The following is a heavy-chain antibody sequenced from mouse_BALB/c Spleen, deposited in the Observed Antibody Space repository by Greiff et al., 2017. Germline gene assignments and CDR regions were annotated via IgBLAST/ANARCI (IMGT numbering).Heavy chain of an antibody. Sequence: QVQLQQSGAELARPGASVTLSCKASGYTFTDYEMHWVKQTPVHGLEWIGAIDPETGGTAYNQKFKGKATLTADKSSSTAYMELRSLTSEDSAVYYCTRTTVPSYAMDYWGQGTSVTVSS. J-gene: IGHJ4*01. V-gene: IGHV1-15*01. CDR2: IDPETGGT. CDR1: GYTFTDYE. D-gene: IGHD1-1*01. CDR3: TRTTVPSYAMDY.